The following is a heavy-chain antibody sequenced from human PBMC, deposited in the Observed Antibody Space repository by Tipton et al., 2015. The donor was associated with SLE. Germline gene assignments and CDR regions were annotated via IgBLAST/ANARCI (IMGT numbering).Heavy chain of an antibody. D-gene: IGHD6-6*01. CDR3: ATASSSQAYYFDY. CDR1: GGSISSGGYY. V-gene: IGHV4-31*03. J-gene: IGHJ4*02. CDR2: IYYSGST. Sequence: TLSLTCTVSGGSISSGGYYWSWICQHPGKGLEWIGYIYYSGSTYYNPSLKSRVTISVDTSKNQFSLKLSSVTAAATAVYYCATASSSQAYYFDYWGQGTLVSVSS.